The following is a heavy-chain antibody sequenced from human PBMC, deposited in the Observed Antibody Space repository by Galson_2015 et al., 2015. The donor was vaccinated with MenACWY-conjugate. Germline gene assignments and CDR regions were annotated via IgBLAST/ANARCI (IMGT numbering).Heavy chain of an antibody. CDR1: GFSVTSHF. D-gene: IGHD2-21*01. J-gene: IGHJ4*02. Sequence: SLRLSCAASGFSVTSHFMGWVRQAPGKGLEWVALLYDDGTSRYADSVKGRFTISRDTLRNSLSLQMHGLRAEDTAMYFCAKIARHPVGPYFDSWGQGTLVLVSS. CDR2: LYDDGTS. CDR3: AKIARHPVGPYFDS. V-gene: IGHV3-53*01.